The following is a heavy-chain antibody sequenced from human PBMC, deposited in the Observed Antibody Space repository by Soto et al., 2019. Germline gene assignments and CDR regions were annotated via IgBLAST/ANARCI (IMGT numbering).Heavy chain of an antibody. CDR3: AREMTGYTPAD. CDR1: GFSISNFA. D-gene: IGHD3-9*01. Sequence: VQLVESGGGVVQPGTSLRLSCATSGFSISNFAMHWVRQAPGKGPEWVAIITYDGNYKNYGESVRGRFTISRDSSKNTLFLQMDSLRSDDTAVYYCAREMTGYTPADWGQGTLVIVSS. CDR2: ITYDGNYK. J-gene: IGHJ4*02. V-gene: IGHV3-30-3*01.